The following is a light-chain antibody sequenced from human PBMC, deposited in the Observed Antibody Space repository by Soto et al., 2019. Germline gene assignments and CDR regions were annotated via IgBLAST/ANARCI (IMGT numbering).Light chain of an antibody. Sequence: DTQMTQSPSTLSASVGDRVTITCWASQTISSWLAWYQQKAGTAPKLLIYKASTLESGVPSRFSGSGSGTEFPLTISSLQPDDFATYYCQHYNSYPYTFGQGTKLEI. CDR2: KAS. CDR1: QTISSW. V-gene: IGKV1-5*03. J-gene: IGKJ2*01. CDR3: QHYNSYPYT.